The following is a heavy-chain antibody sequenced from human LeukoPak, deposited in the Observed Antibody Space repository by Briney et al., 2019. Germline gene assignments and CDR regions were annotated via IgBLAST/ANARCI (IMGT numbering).Heavy chain of an antibody. CDR1: GFTFSSYS. Sequence: GGSLRLSCAASGFTFSSYSMNWVRQAPGKGLEWVSYISSSSSTIYYADSVKGRFTISRDNAKNSLYLQMNSLRAEDTAVYYCARDQYDYVWGSYPELYYFDYWGQGTLVTVSS. CDR3: ARDQYDYVWGSYPELYYFDY. J-gene: IGHJ4*02. D-gene: IGHD3-16*01. CDR2: ISSSSSTI. V-gene: IGHV3-48*01.